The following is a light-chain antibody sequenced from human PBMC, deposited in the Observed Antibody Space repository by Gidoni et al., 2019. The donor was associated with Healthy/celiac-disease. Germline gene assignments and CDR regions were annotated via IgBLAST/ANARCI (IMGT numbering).Light chain of an antibody. CDR2: WAS. J-gene: IGKJ2*01. CDR3: QQYYSTPLT. V-gene: IGKV4-1*01. Sequence: GSLGERATINCKSSQSVLYSSNNKNYLAWYQQKPGQSPKLLIYWASTRESGVPDRFSGSGSGTDFTLTISSLQAEDVAVYYCQQYYSTPLTFGQGTKLEIK. CDR1: QSVLYSSNNKNY.